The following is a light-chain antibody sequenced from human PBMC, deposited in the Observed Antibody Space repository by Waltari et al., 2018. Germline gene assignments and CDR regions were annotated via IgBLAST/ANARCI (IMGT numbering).Light chain of an antibody. J-gene: IGKJ4*01. Sequence: DIVMTQIPLSSPVTLGQPASISCRSSPSLVHSDGNTYLSWLQQRPGQPPRLLIYKISNRLSGVPDRFSGSGAGTEFTLKISRVETEDVGVYFCMQATQLPLTFGGGTKVEIK. CDR1: PSLVHSDGNTY. CDR2: KIS. V-gene: IGKV2-24*01. CDR3: MQATQLPLT.